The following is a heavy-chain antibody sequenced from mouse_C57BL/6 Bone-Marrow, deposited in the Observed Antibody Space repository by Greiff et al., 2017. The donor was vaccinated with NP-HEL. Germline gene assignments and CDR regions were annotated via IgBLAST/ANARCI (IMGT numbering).Heavy chain of an antibody. V-gene: IGHV1-42*01. J-gene: IGHJ3*01. CDR3: AKLGVEDWFAY. CDR2: INPSSGGT. Sequence: VQLQQSGPELVKPGASVKISCKASGYSFTGYYMNWVKQSPEKSLEWIGEINPSSGGTTYTQKFKAKATLTVDKSSSTVYMQLKSLTSEDSAVYYCAKLGVEDWFAYWGQGTLVTVSA. CDR1: GYSFTGYY. D-gene: IGHD4-1*01.